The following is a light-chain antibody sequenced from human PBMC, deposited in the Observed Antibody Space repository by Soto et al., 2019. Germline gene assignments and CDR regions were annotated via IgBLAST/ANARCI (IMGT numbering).Light chain of an antibody. J-gene: IGKJ1*01. CDR1: QSFRGL. V-gene: IGKV3-11*01. CDR3: QQRSNWPRT. Sequence: EIVMTQSPATLSVSPGERATLSCRASQSFRGLLAWYQQKPGQAPRLLIYDASNRATGIPARFSGSGSGTDFTLTISSLEPEDFAVYYCQQRSNWPRTFGQGTKVDIK. CDR2: DAS.